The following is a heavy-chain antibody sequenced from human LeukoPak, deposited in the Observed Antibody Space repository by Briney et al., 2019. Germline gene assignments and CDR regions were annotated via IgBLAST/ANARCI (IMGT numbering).Heavy chain of an antibody. CDR3: ARGKSGWYFDY. CDR1: GFTLSSYW. J-gene: IGHJ4*02. CDR2: IKQDGSEK. Sequence: GGSLRLSCAASGFTLSSYWMSWVRQALGKGLEWLANIKQDGSEKYYVDSVKGRFTISRDNAKNSLYLQMNRLRAEDTAVYYCARGKSGWYFDYWGQGTLVTVSS. V-gene: IGHV3-7*01. D-gene: IGHD6-19*01.